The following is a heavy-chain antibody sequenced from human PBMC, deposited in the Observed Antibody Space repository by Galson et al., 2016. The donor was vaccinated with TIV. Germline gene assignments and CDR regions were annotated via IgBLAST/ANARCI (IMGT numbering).Heavy chain of an antibody. CDR2: IDPEVSKT. CDR1: GNSLNELV. CDR3: ATVAWFPGLSLDN. Sequence: SVKVSCKVSGNSLNELVIHWVRQAPGKGLEWMGGIDPEVSKTVYAQMLQGRVTMAADTSRNTAYMELGSLRFEDTAAYYCATVAWFPGLSLDNWGQGTLVTVSS. J-gene: IGHJ4*02. V-gene: IGHV1-24*01. D-gene: IGHD2/OR15-2a*01.